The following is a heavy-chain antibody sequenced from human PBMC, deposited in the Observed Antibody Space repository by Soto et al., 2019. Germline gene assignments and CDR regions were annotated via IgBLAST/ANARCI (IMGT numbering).Heavy chain of an antibody. J-gene: IGHJ6*02. CDR3: ARDPVRPYYDFWSGWVGMDV. D-gene: IGHD3-3*01. V-gene: IGHV1-18*01. CDR1: GYTFTSYG. Sequence: QVQLVQSGAEVKKPGASVKVSCKASGYTFTSYGISWVRQAPGQGLEWMGWISAYNGNTNYAQKLQGRVTMTTDTSTSTAYMELRSLRSDDTAVYYCARDPVRPYYDFWSGWVGMDVWGQGTTVTVSS. CDR2: ISAYNGNT.